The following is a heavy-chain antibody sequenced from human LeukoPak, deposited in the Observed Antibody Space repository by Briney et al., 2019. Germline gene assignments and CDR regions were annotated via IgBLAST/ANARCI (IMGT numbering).Heavy chain of an antibody. CDR3: ARVGRLQYGDYVAFDY. CDR1: GFTFTDYY. V-gene: IGHV3-11*01. D-gene: IGHD4-17*01. CDR2: ISVSGTTM. J-gene: IGHJ4*02. Sequence: GVSLRLSCATSGFTFTDYYMSWIRQAPWKGLEWVSYISVSGTTMYYADSVKGRFTLSRDNAKNSLYLQMNSLRAEDTAVYYCARVGRLQYGDYVAFDYWGQGALVTVSS.